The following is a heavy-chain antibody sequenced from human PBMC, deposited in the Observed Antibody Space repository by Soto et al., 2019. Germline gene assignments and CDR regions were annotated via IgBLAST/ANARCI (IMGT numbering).Heavy chain of an antibody. Sequence: EVQLVESGGGWVQPGRSLRLSCAVSGFTFDDYAMHWVRQAPGEGLEWVPGISWNSGAIGYADSVKGRFTVLRDNAKSSLYLQMNSLRTEDTALYYCAKAMGPDWLARLDCWGQGTLVTVSS. CDR2: ISWNSGAI. CDR3: AKAMGPDWLARLDC. CDR1: GFTFDDYA. J-gene: IGHJ4*02. V-gene: IGHV3-9*01. D-gene: IGHD3-9*01.